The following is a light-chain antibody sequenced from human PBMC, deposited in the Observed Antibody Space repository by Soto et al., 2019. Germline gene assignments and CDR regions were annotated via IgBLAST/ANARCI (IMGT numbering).Light chain of an antibody. CDR1: QGISNY. Sequence: DIQMTQSPSSLSASVGDRVTITCRASQGISNYLAWNQQKPGKVAKLLIYAASTLQSGVPSRFSGSGSGTDFTLIISSLQPEDVATYYCQKYNSALFTFGPGTKVDIK. V-gene: IGKV1-27*01. J-gene: IGKJ3*01. CDR3: QKYNSALFT. CDR2: AAS.